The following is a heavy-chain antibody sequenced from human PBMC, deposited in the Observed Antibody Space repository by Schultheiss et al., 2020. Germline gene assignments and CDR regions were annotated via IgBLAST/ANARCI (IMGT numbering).Heavy chain of an antibody. V-gene: IGHV4-34*01. Sequence: SETLSLTCAVYGGSFSGYYWSWNRQPPGKGLEWIGEINHSGSTNYNPSLKSRVTISVDTSKNQFSLNLRSVTATDTAVYYCARLGSSGWYGVRVYYAVDVWGRGTTVT. D-gene: IGHD6-19*01. J-gene: IGHJ6*04. CDR2: INHSGST. CDR3: ARLGSSGWYGVRVYYAVDV. CDR1: GGSFSGYY.